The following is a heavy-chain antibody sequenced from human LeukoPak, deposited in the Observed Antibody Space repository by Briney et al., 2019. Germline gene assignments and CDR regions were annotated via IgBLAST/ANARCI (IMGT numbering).Heavy chain of an antibody. CDR3: AREFRSGYNSRWFDY. V-gene: IGHV3-7*01. Sequence: GRSLRLSCAASGIILSSYWMSWVRQAPGKGLEWVANIKQDGSEKWYVDSVKGRFTISRDNAKNSLYLQMNSLRVEDTAVYYCAREFRSGYNSRWFDYWGQGTLVTVSS. D-gene: IGHD6-19*01. J-gene: IGHJ5*01. CDR1: GIILSSYW. CDR2: IKQDGSEK.